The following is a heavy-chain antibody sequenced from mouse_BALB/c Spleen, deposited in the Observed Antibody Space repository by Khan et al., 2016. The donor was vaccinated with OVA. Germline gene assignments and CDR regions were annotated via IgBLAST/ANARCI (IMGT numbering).Heavy chain of an antibody. V-gene: IGHV1-26*01. CDR3: VRRYEFVPY. J-gene: IGHJ3*01. D-gene: IGHD2-14*01. CDR1: GYSFTAYY. Sequence: EVQLQQSGPDLVKPGASVKISCKASGYSFTAYYMHWVKESHGKTLECIGRVNPSNGDTTYNQKFRGKAILTVDKSSSTAYMELRSLTSEDSAVYYCVRRYEFVPYWGQGTLVTFSA. CDR2: VNPSNGDT.